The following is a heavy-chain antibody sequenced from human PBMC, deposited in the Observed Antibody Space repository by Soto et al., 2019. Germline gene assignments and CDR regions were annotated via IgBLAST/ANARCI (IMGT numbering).Heavy chain of an antibody. D-gene: IGHD6-19*01. V-gene: IGHV4-59*11. CDR3: ARVGSSGWAPDY. J-gene: IGHJ4*02. Sequence: SETLSLTCTVSGGSITGHYWTWIRQPPGKRLEWIGYIFYSGSTNYNPSLKSRVTISVDTSKNQFSLKLSSVTAADTAVYYCARVGSSGWAPDYWGPGTLVTVSS. CDR2: IFYSGST. CDR1: GGSITGHY.